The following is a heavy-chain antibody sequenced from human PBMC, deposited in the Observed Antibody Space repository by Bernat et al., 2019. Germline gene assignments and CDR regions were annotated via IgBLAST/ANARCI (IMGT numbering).Heavy chain of an antibody. J-gene: IGHJ4*02. CDR3: GRDSAGLDY. CDR1: GFTFNNYW. D-gene: IGHD3-10*01. CDR2: IDYDGTTA. V-gene: IGHV3-74*01. Sequence: EVHLVESGGGFVQPGGSLRLSCAASGFTFNNYWMHWVRHAPGKGLVWVSRIDYDGTTAHYADSVKGRFTIYRDNDKKTVYLQMNSLRAEDTAVYYCGRDSAGLDYWGQGTPVTVSS.